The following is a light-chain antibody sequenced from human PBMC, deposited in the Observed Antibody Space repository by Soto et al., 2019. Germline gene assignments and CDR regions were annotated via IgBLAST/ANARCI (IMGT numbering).Light chain of an antibody. Sequence: EIVLTQSPATLSLSPGERATLSCRASQSVRSLLAWYQQKPGQAPRLLIYDASNRATGIPARFSGSGSGTDLTLTISSLEPEDFAVYYCQQRSNWPLLTFGGGTKLEIK. CDR3: QQRSNWPLLT. CDR2: DAS. V-gene: IGKV3-11*01. J-gene: IGKJ4*01. CDR1: QSVRSL.